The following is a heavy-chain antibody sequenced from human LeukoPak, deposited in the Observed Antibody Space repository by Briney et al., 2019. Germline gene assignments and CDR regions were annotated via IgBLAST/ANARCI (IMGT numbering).Heavy chain of an antibody. CDR1: GYTFTGYY. V-gene: IGHV1-2*02. D-gene: IGHD4-17*01. CDR2: INSNSGGT. CDR3: ARGDGGTVTTYEYFEL. Sequence: ASVKVSCKASGYTFTGYYMHWVRQPPGQGLEWMGWINSNSGGTNYAHKFHGRVTMTRDTSISTAYMELSRLRADDRVVYYCARGDGGTVTTYEYFELWGQGTLVTVSS. J-gene: IGHJ4*02.